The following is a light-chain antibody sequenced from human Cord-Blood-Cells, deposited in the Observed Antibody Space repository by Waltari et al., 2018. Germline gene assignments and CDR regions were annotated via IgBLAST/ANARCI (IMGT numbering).Light chain of an antibody. V-gene: IGLV2-11*01. CDR2: DVS. CDR3: CSYAGSYTYV. Sequence: QSALTQPRSVSGSPGQSVPISCTGTSSDVGGYNYVSWYQQHPGKAPKHMIYDVSKRPAGVPDRFSGSKSGNTASLTISGLQAEDEADYYCCSYAGSYTYVFGTGTKVTVL. CDR1: SSDVGGYNY. J-gene: IGLJ1*01.